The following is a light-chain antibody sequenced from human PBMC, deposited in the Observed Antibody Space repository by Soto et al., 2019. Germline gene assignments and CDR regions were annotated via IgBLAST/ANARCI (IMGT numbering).Light chain of an antibody. V-gene: IGLV1-40*01. Sequence: HSVLTQPPSVSGAPGQRVTISCSGTSSSIGAGYEVHWYHQLPGTAPKLVVSGNGNRPSGVPDRLSASKSGTSASLAITGLQAEDEADYYCSSYTSRTTYVFGTGTKVTVL. J-gene: IGLJ1*01. CDR3: SSYTSRTTYV. CDR1: SSSIGAGYE. CDR2: GNG.